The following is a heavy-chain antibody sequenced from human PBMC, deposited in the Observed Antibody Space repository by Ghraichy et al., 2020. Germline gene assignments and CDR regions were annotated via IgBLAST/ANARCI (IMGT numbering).Heavy chain of an antibody. D-gene: IGHD6-19*01. V-gene: IGHV4-39*01. CDR1: GGSISSSGYY. CDR3: ARRGYSSAFDD. CDR2: ISYSGST. Sequence: TLSLTCTVSGGSISSSGYYWGWIRQPPGKGLEWIGTISYSGSTYYSPSLKSRVTISVDTSMNQFSLNLRSMTAADTAVYYCARRGYSSAFDDWGRGTLVTVSS. J-gene: IGHJ4*02.